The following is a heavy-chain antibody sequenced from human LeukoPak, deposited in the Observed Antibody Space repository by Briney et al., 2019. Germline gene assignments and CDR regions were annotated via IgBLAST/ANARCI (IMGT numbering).Heavy chain of an antibody. CDR3: TKFYYDVLTGYRGMDV. J-gene: IGHJ6*02. Sequence: PGESLRLSCAASGFTFSASAIHWVRQASGKGLEWVGRIRSKADDFATAYAASVKGRFLISRDDSKNTAYLQMNSLKTEDTAVYYCTKFYYDVLTGYRGMDVWGQGTTVTVSS. V-gene: IGHV3-73*01. CDR2: IRSKADDFAT. D-gene: IGHD3-9*01. CDR1: GFTFSASA.